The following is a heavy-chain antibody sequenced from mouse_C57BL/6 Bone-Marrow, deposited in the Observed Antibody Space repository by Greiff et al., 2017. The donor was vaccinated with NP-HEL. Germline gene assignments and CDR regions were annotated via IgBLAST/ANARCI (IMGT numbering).Heavy chain of an antibody. V-gene: IGHV1-58*01. Sequence: EVKLMESGAELVRPGSSVKMSCKTSGYTFTSYGINWVKQRPGQGLEWIGYIYIGNGYTEYNEKFKGKATLTSDTSSGTAYMQLSSLTSEDSAIYFCARTGYYGSSEAWFAYWGQGTLVTVSA. CDR2: IYIGNGYT. J-gene: IGHJ3*01. CDR3: ARTGYYGSSEAWFAY. D-gene: IGHD1-1*01. CDR1: GYTFTSYG.